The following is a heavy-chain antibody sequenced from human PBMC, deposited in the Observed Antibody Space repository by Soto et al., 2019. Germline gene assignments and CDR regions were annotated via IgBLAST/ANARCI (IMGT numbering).Heavy chain of an antibody. V-gene: IGHV1-2*02. CDR1: GYTLTDYY. CDR2: INPNSGAT. J-gene: IGHJ6*02. CDR3: ATPKGFPALYYYYGMDV. D-gene: IGHD2-2*01. Sequence: ASVKVSCKASGYTLTDYYLYWVRQAPGQGLEWLGWINPNSGATNYAQKFQGRVTITADESTSTAYMELSSLRSEDPAVYYCATPKGFPALYYYYGMDVWGQGTTVTVSS.